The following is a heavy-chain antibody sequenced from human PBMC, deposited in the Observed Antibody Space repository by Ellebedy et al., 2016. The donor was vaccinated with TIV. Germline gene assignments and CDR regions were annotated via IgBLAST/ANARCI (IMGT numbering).Heavy chain of an antibody. Sequence: ASVKVSCKASGYTFTNYVLSWVRQAPGQGLEWMGWINTNTGNPTFAQGFTGRFVFSLDTSVSTAYLQINSLKPEDTAVYYCARVCELRGVCYWGQGTLVTVSS. CDR1: GYTFTNYV. CDR3: ARVCELRGVCY. J-gene: IGHJ4*02. V-gene: IGHV7-4-1*02. CDR2: INTNTGNP. D-gene: IGHD3-10*01.